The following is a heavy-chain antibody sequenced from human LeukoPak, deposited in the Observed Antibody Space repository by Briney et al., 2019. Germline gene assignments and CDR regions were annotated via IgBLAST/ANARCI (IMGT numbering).Heavy chain of an antibody. D-gene: IGHD3-9*01. J-gene: IGHJ4*02. CDR3: ARGYLDILTGYYTDY. CDR1: GGSISSGSYY. CDR2: IYTSGST. V-gene: IGHV4-61*02. Sequence: SQTLSLTCTVSGGSISSGSYYWSWIRQPAGKGLEWIGRIYTSGSTNYSPSLKSRVTISVDTSKNQFSLKLSSVTAADTAVYYCARGYLDILTGYYTDYWGQGTLVTVSS.